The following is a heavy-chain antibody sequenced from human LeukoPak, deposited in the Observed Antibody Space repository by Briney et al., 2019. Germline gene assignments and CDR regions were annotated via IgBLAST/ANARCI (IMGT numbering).Heavy chain of an antibody. J-gene: IGHJ4*02. V-gene: IGHV3-53*01. D-gene: IGHD4-17*01. CDR3: ARLSGTVTTANDY. CDR1: GFTVSSNY. CDR2: IYSGGST. Sequence: GGSLRLSCAASGFTVSSNYMSWVRQAPGKGLEWVSVIYSGGSTYYADSVKGRFTISRDNSKNTLYLQMNSLRAEDTAVYYCARLSGTVTTANDYWGQGTLVTVSS.